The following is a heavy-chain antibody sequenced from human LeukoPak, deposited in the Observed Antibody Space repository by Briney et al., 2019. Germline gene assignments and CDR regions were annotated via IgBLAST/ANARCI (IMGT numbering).Heavy chain of an antibody. CDR3: AKGSKAVLFTRDHYMDV. D-gene: IGHD6-19*01. CDR2: IRYDGSNK. CDR1: GFTFSSYG. V-gene: IGHV3-30*02. J-gene: IGHJ6*03. Sequence: GGSLRLSCAASGFTFSSYGMHWVRQAPGKGLEWVAFIRYDGSNKYYAGSVKGRFTISRDNSKNTLYLQMSSLRAEDTAVYYCAKGSKAVLFTRDHYMDVWGKGPRSPSP.